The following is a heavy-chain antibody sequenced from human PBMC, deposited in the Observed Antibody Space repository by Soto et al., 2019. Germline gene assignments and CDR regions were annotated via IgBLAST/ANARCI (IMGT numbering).Heavy chain of an antibody. CDR2: IYYSGST. J-gene: IGHJ4*02. CDR1: GGSISSSSYY. Sequence: SETLSLTCTVSGGSISSSSYYWGWIRQPPGKGLEWIGSIYYSGSTYYNPSLKSRVTISVDTSKNQFSLKLSSVTAADTAVYYCARLGIQLSLIFDYWGQGTLVTVSS. D-gene: IGHD5-18*01. CDR3: ARLGIQLSLIFDY. V-gene: IGHV4-39*01.